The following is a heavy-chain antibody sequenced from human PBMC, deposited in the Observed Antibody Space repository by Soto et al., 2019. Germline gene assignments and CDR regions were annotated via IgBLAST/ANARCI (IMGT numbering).Heavy chain of an antibody. Sequence: QVQLQESGPGLLKPSQTLSLICTVSGGSISSADSHWSWIRQPPGTGLEWIGYISYSGSTSYTPSLKGRVTISLVTSTHQFSLRLNSVTAADTAVYYCFRVSSGTSAYDYWGQGTLVTVSS. CDR2: ISYSGST. D-gene: IGHD1-1*01. CDR1: GGSISSADSH. V-gene: IGHV4-30-4*01. J-gene: IGHJ4*02. CDR3: FRVSSGTSAYDY.